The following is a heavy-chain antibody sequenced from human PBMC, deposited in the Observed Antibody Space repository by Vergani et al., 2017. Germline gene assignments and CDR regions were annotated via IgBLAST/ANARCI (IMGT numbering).Heavy chain of an antibody. J-gene: IGHJ4*02. D-gene: IGHD4-17*01. CDR2: IIPILGIA. V-gene: IGHV1-69*09. CDR3: ARKADYGDYVFGY. CDR1: GGTFSSYT. Sequence: QVQLVQSGAEVKKPGSSVKVSCKASGGTFSSYTISWVRQAPGQGLEWMGRIIPILGIANYAQKFQGRVTITADKSTSTAYMELSSLRPEDTAVYYCARKADYGDYVFGYWGQGTLVTVSS.